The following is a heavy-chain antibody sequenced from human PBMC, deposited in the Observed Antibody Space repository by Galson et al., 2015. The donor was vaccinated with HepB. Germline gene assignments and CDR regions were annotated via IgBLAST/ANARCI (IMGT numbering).Heavy chain of an antibody. Sequence: SLRLSCAASGFTFRNYAMHWVRQAPGKGLDFVSAISGNGDITYYADSVKGRFSISRDNSKNIVYFQMTSLRPEDTAAYYCAKVNYGSGSYDDYWGQGTLLTVSS. J-gene: IGHJ4*02. CDR2: ISGNGDIT. CDR1: GFTFRNYA. CDR3: AKVNYGSGSYDDY. D-gene: IGHD3-10*01. V-gene: IGHV3-64D*06.